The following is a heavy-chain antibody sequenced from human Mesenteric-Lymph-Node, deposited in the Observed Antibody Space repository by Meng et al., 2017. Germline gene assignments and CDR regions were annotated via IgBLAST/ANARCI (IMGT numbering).Heavy chain of an antibody. CDR1: GGSFSGYY. V-gene: IGHV4-34*01. J-gene: IGHJ1*01. CDR3: LRGSGGSV. Sequence: VQLQRGGAGLLNPLESLSLTCAVYGGSFSGYYWSWIRQPPGKGLEWIGEINHSGSTNYNPSLKSRVTISVDTSKNQFSLKLSSVTAADTAVYHCLRGSGGSVWGQGTLVTVSS. D-gene: IGHD3-10*01. CDR2: INHSGST.